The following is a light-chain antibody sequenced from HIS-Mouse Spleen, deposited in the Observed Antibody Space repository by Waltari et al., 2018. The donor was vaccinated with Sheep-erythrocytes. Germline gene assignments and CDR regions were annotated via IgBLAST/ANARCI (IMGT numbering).Light chain of an antibody. Sequence: QSALTQPASVSGSPGQSITISCTGTSSDVGSYNLFPWYQQHPGKAPKLMIYEGSKRPSGVSNRFSGSKSGNTASLTVSGLQAEDEADYYCSSYAGSNNYVFGTGTKVTVL. V-gene: IGLV2-14*02. CDR3: SSYAGSNNYV. J-gene: IGLJ1*01. CDR2: EGS. CDR1: SSDVGSYNL.